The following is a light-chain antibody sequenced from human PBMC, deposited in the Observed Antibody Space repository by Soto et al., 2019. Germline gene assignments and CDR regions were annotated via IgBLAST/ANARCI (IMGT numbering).Light chain of an antibody. CDR1: SSNIGAGYD. CDR3: HSYDSSLSGSRV. V-gene: IGLV1-40*01. Sequence: QSVLTQPPSVSRAPGQRVTISCTGSSSNIGAGYDVHWYQQLPGTAPKLLIYGNSNRPSGVPDRFSGSKSGTSASLAITGLQAEDEADYYCHSYDSSLSGSRVFGGGTKLTVL. CDR2: GNS. J-gene: IGLJ3*02.